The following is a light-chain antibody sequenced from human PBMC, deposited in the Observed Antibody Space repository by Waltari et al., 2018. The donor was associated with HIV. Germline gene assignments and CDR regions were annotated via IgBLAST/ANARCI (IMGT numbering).Light chain of an antibody. CDR1: DIGSQS. CDR2: YDN. Sequence: YVLTQPPSVSEAPGKTARITCGGSDIGSQSVPWYQQKPGQAPVQVIYYDNDRPSGIPERFSGSNSGNTATLTISRVEAGDEADYFCQVWDSETDHWVFGGGTKLTVL. J-gene: IGLJ3*02. V-gene: IGLV3-21*04. CDR3: QVWDSETDHWV.